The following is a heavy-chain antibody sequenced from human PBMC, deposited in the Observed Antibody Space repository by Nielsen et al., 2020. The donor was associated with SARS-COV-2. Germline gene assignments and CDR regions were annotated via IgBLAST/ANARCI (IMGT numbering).Heavy chain of an antibody. CDR3: TRGLPAIFDY. CDR1: GFTCGDYA. D-gene: IGHD2-2*01. CDR2: IRSKAYGGTT. J-gene: IGHJ4*02. Sequence: GESLKISCTASGFTCGDYAMSWVRQAPGKGLEWVGFIRSKAYGGTTEYAASVKGRFTISRDDSKSIAYLQMNSLKTEDTAVYYCTRGLPAIFDYWGQGTLVTVSS. V-gene: IGHV3-49*04.